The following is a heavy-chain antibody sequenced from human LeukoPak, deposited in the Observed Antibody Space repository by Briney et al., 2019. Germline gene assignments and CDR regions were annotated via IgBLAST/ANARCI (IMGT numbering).Heavy chain of an antibody. Sequence: GASVKVSCKASGYTFTSYGLSWVRQAPGQGLEWMGWISTYNGNTNYAQKLQGRVTMTTDTSTSTAYMELRSLRSDDTAVYYCARDGHRGWDCSRASCYAVDYWGQGTLVTVSS. CDR3: ARDGHRGWDCSRASCYAVDY. D-gene: IGHD2-2*01. CDR2: ISTYNGNT. J-gene: IGHJ4*02. V-gene: IGHV1-18*01. CDR1: GYTFTSYG.